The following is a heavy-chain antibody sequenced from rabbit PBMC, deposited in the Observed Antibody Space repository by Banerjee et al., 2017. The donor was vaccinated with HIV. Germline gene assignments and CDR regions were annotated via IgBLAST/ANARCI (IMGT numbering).Heavy chain of an antibody. Sequence: MSWVRQAPGKGLEWIGYIDPVFGSAYYASWVNGRFSISRENTQNTVSLQLNSLTAADTATYFCARGGGLWGPGTLVTVS. CDR2: IDPVFGSA. V-gene: IGHV1S7*01. CDR3: ARGGGL. J-gene: IGHJ4*01.